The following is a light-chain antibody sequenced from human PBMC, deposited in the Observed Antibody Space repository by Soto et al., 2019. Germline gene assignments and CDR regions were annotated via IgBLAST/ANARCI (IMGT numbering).Light chain of an antibody. CDR2: GVS. J-gene: IGKJ1*01. CDR1: QSVTNNQ. CDR3: YQYGSTPPT. V-gene: IGKV3-20*01. Sequence: EMLLTLFTVHPFFSHRETNSLSYQASQSVTNNQFAWFRQKPGQAPRLLIWGVSNRATGIPDRFSGSGSGTDFTLTISRLEPEDFVVFYCYQYGSTPPTFGQGTKVDIK.